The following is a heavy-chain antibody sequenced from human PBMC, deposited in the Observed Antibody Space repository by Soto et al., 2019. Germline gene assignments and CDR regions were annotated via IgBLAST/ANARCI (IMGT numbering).Heavy chain of an antibody. V-gene: IGHV4-59*01. J-gene: IGHJ6*02. CDR1: GGSISTYY. CDR3: ASDRSSGWDQGYGMDA. Sequence: PSETLSLSCTVSGGSISTYYWSWIRQPPGKGLEWIGYIYYSGSTSYNPSLKGRVTISVDTSKNQFSLKLRSVTAADTAVYYCASDRSSGWDQGYGMDAWGQGTTVTVSS. CDR2: IYYSGST. D-gene: IGHD6-19*01.